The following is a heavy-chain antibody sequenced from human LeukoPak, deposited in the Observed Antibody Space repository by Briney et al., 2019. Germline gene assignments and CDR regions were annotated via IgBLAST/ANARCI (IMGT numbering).Heavy chain of an antibody. CDR3: ARGYCSSTSCYLVAFDY. Sequence: ASVKVSCKASGYTFTSYDIKWVRQATGQGLEWMGWMNPNSGNTGYAQKFQGRVTMTRNTSISTAYMELSSLRSEDTAVYYCARGYCSSTSCYLVAFDYWGQGTLVTVSS. CDR2: MNPNSGNT. D-gene: IGHD2-2*01. J-gene: IGHJ4*02. V-gene: IGHV1-8*01. CDR1: GYTFTSYD.